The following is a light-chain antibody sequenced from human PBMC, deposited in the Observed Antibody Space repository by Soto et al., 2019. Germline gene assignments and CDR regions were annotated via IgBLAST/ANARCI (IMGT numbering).Light chain of an antibody. V-gene: IGKV1-6*01. Sequence: AIQVTQSPSSLSASVGDRVTISCRASQGIGNDLGWYQQKPGKAPKRLIYEASTLQTGVASRFSGSGSGTDFTLTISSLQPEDFATYYCLQDYVYPWTFGQGTKVEVK. CDR2: EAS. CDR1: QGIGND. J-gene: IGKJ1*01. CDR3: LQDYVYPWT.